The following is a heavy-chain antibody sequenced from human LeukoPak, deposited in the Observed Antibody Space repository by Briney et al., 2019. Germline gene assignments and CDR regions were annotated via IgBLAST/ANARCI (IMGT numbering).Heavy chain of an antibody. CDR1: GYTFTGYY. V-gene: IGHV1-2*06. CDR2: INPNSGGT. D-gene: IGHD6-6*01. CDR3: ARGSISSGDWFDP. J-gene: IGHJ5*02. Sequence: ASVKVSCKASGYTFTGYYMHWVRQAPGQGLEWMGRINPNSGGTNYAQKFQDRVTMTRDTSISTAYMELSRLKFDDTAVFYCARGSISSGDWFDPWGQGTLVTVSS.